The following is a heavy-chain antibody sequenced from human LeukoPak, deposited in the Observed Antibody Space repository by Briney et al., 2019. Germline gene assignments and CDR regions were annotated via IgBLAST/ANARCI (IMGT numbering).Heavy chain of an antibody. CDR2: INPNSGGT. CDR3: AREGSPYYYDSSALWGYYYYYGMDV. CDR1: GYTFTSYG. Sequence: ASVKVSCKASGYTFTSYGISWVRQAPGQGLEWMGRINPNSGGTNYAQKFQGRVTMTRDTSISTAYMELSRLRSDDTAVYYCAREGSPYYYDSSALWGYYYYYGMDVWGQGTTATVSS. D-gene: IGHD3-22*01. J-gene: IGHJ6*02. V-gene: IGHV1-2*06.